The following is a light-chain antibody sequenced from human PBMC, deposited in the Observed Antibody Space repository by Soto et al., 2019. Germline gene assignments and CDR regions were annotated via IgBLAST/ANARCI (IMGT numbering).Light chain of an antibody. V-gene: IGKV1-8*01. CDR3: QQYYSYPRT. J-gene: IGKJ1*01. Sequence: AIRMTQSPSSFSASTGDRVTITCRASQGISSYLAWYQQKPGKAPKLLIYAASTLQSGVPSRFSGSGSGTDFTLTISCLQSEDFATEYGQQYYSYPRTFGQGTKVEIK. CDR1: QGISSY. CDR2: AAS.